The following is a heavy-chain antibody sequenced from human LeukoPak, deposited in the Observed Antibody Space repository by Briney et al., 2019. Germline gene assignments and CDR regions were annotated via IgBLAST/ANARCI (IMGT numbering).Heavy chain of an antibody. Sequence: ASVKVSCKASGYTFTSYGISWVRQAPGQGLEWMGWISTYNGNTNYAQKLQGRVTMTTDTSTSTAYMELRSLRSDDTAVYYYARDLSAYYDSSGYSHFDYWGQGTLVTVSS. D-gene: IGHD3-22*01. J-gene: IGHJ4*02. CDR1: GYTFTSYG. CDR2: ISTYNGNT. CDR3: ARDLSAYYDSSGYSHFDY. V-gene: IGHV1-18*01.